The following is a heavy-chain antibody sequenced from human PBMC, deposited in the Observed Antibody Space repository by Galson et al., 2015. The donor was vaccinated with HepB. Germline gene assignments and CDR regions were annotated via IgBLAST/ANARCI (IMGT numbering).Heavy chain of an antibody. J-gene: IGHJ6*02. CDR3: AKDGLGKAAGTLYYDYYGMDV. CDR2: ISYDGSNK. V-gene: IGHV3-30*18. D-gene: IGHD6-13*01. Sequence: SLRLSCAASGFTFSSYSMHRVRQAPGKGLEWVAVISYDGSNKYYADSVKGRFTISRDNSKNTLYLQMNSLRAEDTAVYYCAKDGLGKAAGTLYYDYYGMDVWGQGTTVTVSS. CDR1: GFTFSSYS.